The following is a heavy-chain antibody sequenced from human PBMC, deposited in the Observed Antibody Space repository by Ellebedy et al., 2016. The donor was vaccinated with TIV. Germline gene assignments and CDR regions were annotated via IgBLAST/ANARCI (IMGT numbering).Heavy chain of an antibody. CDR2: IHPGAGST. V-gene: IGHV1-46*01. CDR3: ARDSSGTTFDL. Sequence: AASVKVSCKASGYPFPHYYMYWVRHXPGHGLDWMGVIHPGAGSTNYAQNFQGRVTMTRDTSSTTVYMELSSLRSEDTAVYYCARDSSGTTFDLWGQGTLVTVSS. CDR1: GYPFPHYY. D-gene: IGHD1-26*01. J-gene: IGHJ5*02.